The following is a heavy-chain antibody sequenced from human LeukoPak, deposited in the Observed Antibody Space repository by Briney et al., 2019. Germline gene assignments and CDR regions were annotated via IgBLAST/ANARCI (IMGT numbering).Heavy chain of an antibody. CDR3: ARVSPSGGVVRVLYAFDI. Sequence: GESLKISCKGSGYSFTSYWIGWVRQMPGKGLEWMGIIYPGDSDTRYSPSFQGQVTISADKSISTAYPQWNSLKASDTAMYYCARVSPSGGVVRVLYAFDIWGQGTKVTVSS. J-gene: IGHJ3*02. D-gene: IGHD4-23*01. V-gene: IGHV5-51*01. CDR1: GYSFTSYW. CDR2: IYPGDSDT.